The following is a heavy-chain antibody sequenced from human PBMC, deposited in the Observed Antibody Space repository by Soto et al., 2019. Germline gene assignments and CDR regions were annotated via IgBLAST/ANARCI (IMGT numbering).Heavy chain of an antibody. J-gene: IGHJ4*02. CDR1: GGTFSNDI. CDR3: VRDSPSGSTYSGYDGIDY. D-gene: IGHD5-12*01. CDR2: IIPLLDIT. V-gene: IGHV1-69*08. Sequence: QVQLVQSGAEVKKPGSSVKVSCKASGGTFSNDIITWVRQAPGQGLEWMGRIIPLLDITNYAQKFQGRVTITADKSTGTAYMELNSLRSEDTAVYYCVRDSPSGSTYSGYDGIDYWGQGTLVTVSS.